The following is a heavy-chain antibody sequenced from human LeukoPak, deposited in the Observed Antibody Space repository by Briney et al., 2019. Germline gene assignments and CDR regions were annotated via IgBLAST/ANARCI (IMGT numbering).Heavy chain of an antibody. V-gene: IGHV1-18*01. CDR3: ARDRRGGSYGRY. CDR2: ISAYNGNT. CDR1: GYSFTSYG. J-gene: IGHJ4*02. D-gene: IGHD1-26*01. Sequence: ASVKVCCKASGYSFTSYGISWVRQAPGQGLELMGWISAYNGNTNYAQKLQGRVTMTTDTSTSTAYMELRSLRSDDTAVYYCARDRRGGSYGRYWGQGTLVTVSS.